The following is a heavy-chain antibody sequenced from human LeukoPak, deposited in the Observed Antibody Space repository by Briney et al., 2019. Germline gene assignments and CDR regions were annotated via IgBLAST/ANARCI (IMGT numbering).Heavy chain of an antibody. CDR3: ASSLTYYDILTGPADAFDI. CDR2: IYYSGST. J-gene: IGHJ3*02. D-gene: IGHD3-9*01. V-gene: IGHV4-61*01. Sequence: SETLSLTCTVSGGSSSSGSYYWSWIRQPPGKGLEWIGYIYYSGSTNYNPSLKSRVTISVDTSKNQFSLKLSSVTAADTAVYYCASSLTYYDILTGPADAFDIWGQGTMVTVSS. CDR1: GGSSSSGSYY.